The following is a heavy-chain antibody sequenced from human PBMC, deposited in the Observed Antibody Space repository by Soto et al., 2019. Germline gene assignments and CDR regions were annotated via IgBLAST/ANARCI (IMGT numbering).Heavy chain of an antibody. Sequence: ASVKVSCKASGYTFTSYYMHWVRQAPGQGLEWMGIINPSGGSTSYAQKFQGRVTMTRDTSTSTVYMELSSLRSEDTAVYYCARSFTMIVVVTDPPLDYWGQGTLVPVAS. J-gene: IGHJ4*02. CDR2: INPSGGST. V-gene: IGHV1-46*01. D-gene: IGHD3-22*01. CDR1: GYTFTSYY. CDR3: ARSFTMIVVVTDPPLDY.